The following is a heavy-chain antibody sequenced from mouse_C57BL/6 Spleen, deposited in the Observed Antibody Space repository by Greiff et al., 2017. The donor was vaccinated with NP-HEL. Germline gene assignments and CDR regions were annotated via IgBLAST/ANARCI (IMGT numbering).Heavy chain of an antibody. Sequence: DVMLVESGGGLVKPGGSLKLSCAASGFTFSDYGMHWVRQAPEKGLEWVAYISSGSSTIYYADKVKGRFTISRDNAKNTLFLQMTSVRSEDTAMDYCERKVRLYYAMDDGGKGTSVTVAS. CDR3: ERKVRLYYAMDD. D-gene: IGHD3-2*02. CDR1: GFTFSDYG. CDR2: ISSGSSTI. V-gene: IGHV5-17*01. J-gene: IGHJ4*01.